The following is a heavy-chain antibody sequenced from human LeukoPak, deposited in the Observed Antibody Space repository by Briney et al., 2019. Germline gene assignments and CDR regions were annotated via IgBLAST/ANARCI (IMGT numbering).Heavy chain of an antibody. D-gene: IGHD3-16*02. J-gene: IGHJ4*02. CDR3: AREWAGRTEYYDYVWGELSGVPTGYYFDY. CDR1: GFTFSSYS. Sequence: GGSLRLSCAASGFTFSSYSMNWVRQAPGKGLEWVSSISSSGSYIYYADSVTGRFTISRDNAKNSLYLQMNSLRAEDTAVYYCAREWAGRTEYYDYVWGELSGVPTGYYFDYWGQGTLVTVSS. CDR2: ISSSGSYI. V-gene: IGHV3-21*01.